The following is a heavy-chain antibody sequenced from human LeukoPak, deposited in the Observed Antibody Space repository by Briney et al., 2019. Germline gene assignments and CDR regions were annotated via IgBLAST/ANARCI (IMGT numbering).Heavy chain of an antibody. Sequence: GGSLRLSCAASGLTFSNHAMSWVRQAPGKGLEWVSAIGGNGDNTYYSDSVKGRFTISRDNSKNTLFLHMRTLRAEDTALYYCAKIFGWHLVVVTAYDAFDTWGQGTMVSVSS. J-gene: IGHJ3*02. V-gene: IGHV3-23*01. CDR3: AKIFGWHLVVVTAYDAFDT. D-gene: IGHD2-21*02. CDR1: GLTFSNHA. CDR2: IGGNGDNT.